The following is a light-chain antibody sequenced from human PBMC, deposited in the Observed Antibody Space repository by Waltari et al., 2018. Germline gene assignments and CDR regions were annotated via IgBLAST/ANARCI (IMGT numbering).Light chain of an antibody. J-gene: IGLJ3*02. V-gene: IGLV1-40*01. CDR2: GNT. CDR3: QSYDSSLSGWV. CDR1: SSNIGAGYG. Sequence: QSVLTQPPSVSGAPGQRVTISCTGSSSNIGAGYGVHWYRQFPGTAPKLLISGNTNRPSGVPDRFSGSKSATSASLAITGLQAEDEADYYCQSYDSSLSGWVFGGGTKVTVL.